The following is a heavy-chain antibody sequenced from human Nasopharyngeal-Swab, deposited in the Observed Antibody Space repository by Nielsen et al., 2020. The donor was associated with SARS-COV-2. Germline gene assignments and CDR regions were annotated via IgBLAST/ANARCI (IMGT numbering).Heavy chain of an antibody. D-gene: IGHD6-19*01. V-gene: IGHV1-18*01. J-gene: IGHJ4*02. CDR2: ISAYNANT. CDR3: ATVYSAVYSSGWYFY. Sequence: ASVKVSCKAFGYTFTSYGISWVRQAPGQGLEWMGWISAYNANTKNAQKLQGRVTMTEDTSTDTAYMELSSLRSEDTAVYYCATVYSAVYSSGWYFYWGQGTLVTVSS. CDR1: GYTFTSYG.